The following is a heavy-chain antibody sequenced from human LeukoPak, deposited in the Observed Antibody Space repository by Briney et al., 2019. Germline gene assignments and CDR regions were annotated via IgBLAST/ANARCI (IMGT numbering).Heavy chain of an antibody. J-gene: IGHJ6*02. CDR2: IYYSGST. Sequence: PSETLSLTCTVSGGSISSYYWSWIRQPPGKGLEWIGYIYYSGSTNYNPSLKSRVTISVDTSKNQFSLKLSSVTAADTAVYYWARVIRPGFYYGMDVWGQGTTVTVS. CDR3: ARVIRPGFYYGMDV. V-gene: IGHV4-59*01. D-gene: IGHD1-1*01. CDR1: GGSISSYY.